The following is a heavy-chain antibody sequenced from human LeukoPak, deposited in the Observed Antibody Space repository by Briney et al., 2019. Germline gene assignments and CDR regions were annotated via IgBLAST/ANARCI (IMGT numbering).Heavy chain of an antibody. CDR1: GYTFTSYG. J-gene: IGHJ4*02. CDR2: ISAYNGNT. V-gene: IGHV1-18*01. D-gene: IGHD3-3*01. CDR3: ARGRTYYDFWSGYPSDY. Sequence: ASVKVSCKASGYTFTSYGISWVRQAPGQGLEWMGWISAYNGNTNYAQKLQGRVTMTTDTSTSTAYMELRSLRSDDTAVYYCARGRTYYDFWSGYPSDYWGQGTLVTVSS.